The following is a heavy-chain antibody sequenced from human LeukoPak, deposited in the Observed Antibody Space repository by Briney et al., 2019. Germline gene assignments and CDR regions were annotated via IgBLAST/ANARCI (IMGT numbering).Heavy chain of an antibody. Sequence: PGRSLRLSCAASGFTFDDYAMHWVRQAPGKGLEWVSGISWNSGSIGYADSVKGRFSISRDNAKNSLYLQMNSLRAEDTALYYCAKDKGAYGSGSPYDYWGQGTLVTVSS. D-gene: IGHD3-10*01. J-gene: IGHJ4*02. CDR1: GFTFDDYA. CDR2: ISWNSGSI. CDR3: AKDKGAYGSGSPYDY. V-gene: IGHV3-9*01.